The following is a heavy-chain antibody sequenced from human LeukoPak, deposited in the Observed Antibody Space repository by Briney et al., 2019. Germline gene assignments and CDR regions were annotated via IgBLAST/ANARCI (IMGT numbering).Heavy chain of an antibody. J-gene: IGHJ4*02. V-gene: IGHV3-64*01. D-gene: IGHD4-17*01. CDR2: ISSNGGST. Sequence: GGSLRLSCVASGFTFSSYAMHWVRQAPGKGLGYVSAISSNGGSTYYANSVKGRFTISRDNSKNTLYLQMGSLRAEDMAVYYCARDLNGDYVGYWGQGTLVTVSS. CDR1: GFTFSSYA. CDR3: ARDLNGDYVGY.